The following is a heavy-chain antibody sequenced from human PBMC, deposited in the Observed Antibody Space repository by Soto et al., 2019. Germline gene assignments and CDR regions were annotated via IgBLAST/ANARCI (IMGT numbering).Heavy chain of an antibody. CDR2: IIPVFAST. Sequence: SVKVSCKASGGNFQTYAFTWVRQAPGQGLEWMGGIIPVFASTTPAQKFQGRVTITADESTSTVYMELSTLRPEDTAVYYCAREGLVLVPTTVNSDYYYYAMDVWGQGTTVTAP. CDR1: GGNFQTYA. J-gene: IGHJ6*02. D-gene: IGHD4-17*01. V-gene: IGHV1-69*13. CDR3: AREGLVLVPTTVNSDYYYYAMDV.